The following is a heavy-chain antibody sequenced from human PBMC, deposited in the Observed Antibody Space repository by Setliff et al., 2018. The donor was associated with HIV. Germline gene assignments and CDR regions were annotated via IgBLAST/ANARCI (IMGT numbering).Heavy chain of an antibody. J-gene: IGHJ5*02. CDR3: ARGRGSSPYRWFDP. CDR2: INHSGTT. Sequence: PSETLSLTCAVSGGSISSNWWSWVRQPPGKGLEWIGEINHSGTTNYSPSLKSRVAISVEMSKNQFSLKLSSVTPADTAVYYCARGRGSSPYRWFDPWGQGTLVTVSS. CDR1: GGSISSNW. V-gene: IGHV4-4*02. D-gene: IGHD6-19*01.